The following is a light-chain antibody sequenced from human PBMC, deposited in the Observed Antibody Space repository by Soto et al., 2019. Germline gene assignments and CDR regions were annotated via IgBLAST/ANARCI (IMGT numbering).Light chain of an antibody. V-gene: IGKV3-11*01. J-gene: IGKJ5*01. Sequence: EIVFTQSPATLSLSPGERATLSCRASQCVSSYLAWYQQKPGQAPRLLIYDASNRATGIPARFSGSGSGTDFTLTISSLEXEDFAVYYCQQRSNWPPVITFGQGTRLEIK. CDR1: QCVSSY. CDR3: QQRSNWPPVIT. CDR2: DAS.